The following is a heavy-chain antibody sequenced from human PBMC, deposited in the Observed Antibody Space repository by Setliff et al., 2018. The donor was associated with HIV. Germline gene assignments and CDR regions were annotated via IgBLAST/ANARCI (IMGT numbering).Heavy chain of an antibody. D-gene: IGHD3-10*01. Sequence: PSETLSLTCTVSGGSISSYCWNWIRQSPGRGLEWIGFIFSSGSTKYNPSLQSRVTMSIDTSKNQFSLKLTSVTAADTAVYYCARAYFGSGIYYWGQGTLVTVSS. CDR3: ARAYFGSGIYY. CDR1: GGSISSYC. V-gene: IGHV4-4*09. J-gene: IGHJ4*02. CDR2: IFSSGST.